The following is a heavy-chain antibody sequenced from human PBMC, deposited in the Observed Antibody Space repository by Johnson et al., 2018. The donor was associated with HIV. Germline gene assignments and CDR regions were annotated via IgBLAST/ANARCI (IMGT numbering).Heavy chain of an antibody. V-gene: IGHV3-53*01. Sequence: VQVVESGGGLIQPGGSLRLSCSVSGFTVNTNFMSWVRQAPGKGLEWVSVLYRGGSPYYADSVKGRFAVSRDNSNNTFYLQMNSLRAEDTAVYYCARDRSENAFDIWGQGTMVTVSS. CDR1: GFTVNTNF. CDR3: ARDRSENAFDI. J-gene: IGHJ3*02. CDR2: LYRGGSP.